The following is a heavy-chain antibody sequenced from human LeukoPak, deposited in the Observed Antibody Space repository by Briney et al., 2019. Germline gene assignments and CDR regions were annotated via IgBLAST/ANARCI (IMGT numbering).Heavy chain of an antibody. V-gene: IGHV3-23*01. CDR3: ARSGYCSSTSCYYIDY. D-gene: IGHD2-2*01. Sequence: GGSLRLSCAASGFTFSSYGMSWVRQAPGKGLEWVSAISGSGGSTYYADSVKGRFTISRDNSKNTLYLQMNSLRAEDTAVYYCARSGYCSSTSCYYIDYWGQGTLVTVSS. CDR1: GFTFSSYG. CDR2: ISGSGGST. J-gene: IGHJ4*02.